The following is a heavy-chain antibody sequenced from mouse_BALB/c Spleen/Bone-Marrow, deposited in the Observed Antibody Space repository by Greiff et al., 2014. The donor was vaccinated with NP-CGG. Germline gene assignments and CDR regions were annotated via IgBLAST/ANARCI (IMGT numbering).Heavy chain of an antibody. V-gene: IGHV1S81*02. D-gene: IGHD2-3*01. CDR2: INPNNDGT. J-gene: IGHJ4*01. CDR3: ARAAYDPYAMDY. Sequence: VQLQQSGAELVKPGASVKLSCKASGYTFTSYYMYWVKQRPGQGLEWIGEINPNNDGTNFNEKFKSKATLTVDKFSSTAYMQLSSLTSEDSAVYYCARAAYDPYAMDYWGQGTSVTVSS. CDR1: GYTFTSYY.